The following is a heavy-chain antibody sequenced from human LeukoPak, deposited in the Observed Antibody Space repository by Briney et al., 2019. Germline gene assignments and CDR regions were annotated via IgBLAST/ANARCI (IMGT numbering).Heavy chain of an antibody. D-gene: IGHD3-10*01. CDR1: GYTFTGCY. CDR3: ARETYDYGSGSLFDY. J-gene: IGHJ4*02. V-gene: IGHV1-2*06. Sequence: ASVKVSCKASGYTFTGCYMHWVRQAPGQGLEWMGRINPNSGGTNYAQKFQGRVTMTRDTSISTAYMELSRLRSDDTAVYYCARETYDYGSGSLFDYWGQGTLVTVSS. CDR2: INPNSGGT.